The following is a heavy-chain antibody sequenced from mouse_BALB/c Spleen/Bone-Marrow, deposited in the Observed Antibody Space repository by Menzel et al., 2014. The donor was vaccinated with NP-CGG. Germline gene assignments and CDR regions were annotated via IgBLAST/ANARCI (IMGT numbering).Heavy chain of an antibody. CDR3: ARLSYYGRFAY. J-gene: IGHJ3*01. Sequence: EVKLVEPGGGLVQPGGSLKLSCAASGFDFSRYWMSWVRQAPGKGLEWIGEINPDSSTINYTPSLKDKFIISRDNAKNTLYLQMSKVRSEDTALYYCARLSYYGRFAYWGQGTLITVSA. D-gene: IGHD1-1*01. V-gene: IGHV4-1*02. CDR2: INPDSSTI. CDR1: GFDFSRYW.